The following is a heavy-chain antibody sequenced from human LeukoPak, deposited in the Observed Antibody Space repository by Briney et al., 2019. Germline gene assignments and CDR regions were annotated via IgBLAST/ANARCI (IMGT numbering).Heavy chain of an antibody. Sequence: GGSLRLSCAASGFTFSSYWMNWARQAPGKGLEWVASINHNGNVNYYVDSVKGRFTISRDNAKNSLYLQMNSLRAEDTAVYYCARDPPEGDYWGQGTLVTVSS. V-gene: IGHV3-7*01. CDR2: INHNGNVN. CDR1: GFTFSSYW. CDR3: ARDPPEGDY. J-gene: IGHJ4*02.